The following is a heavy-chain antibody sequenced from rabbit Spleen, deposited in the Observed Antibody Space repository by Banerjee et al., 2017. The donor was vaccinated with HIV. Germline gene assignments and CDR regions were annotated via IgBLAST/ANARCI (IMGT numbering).Heavy chain of an antibody. J-gene: IGHJ6*01. CDR1: GFSLFHYW. Sequence: LEESGGGLVQPEGSLALTCKPSGFSLFHYWMCWVRQAPGKGLDLIGCIYAGDGSTDYTNWVNGRFTISKTSSTTVTLQMTSLTVADTATYFCARDTGSSFSSYGMDLWGPGTLVTVS. CDR2: IYAGDGST. D-gene: IGHD8-1*01. V-gene: IGHV1S45*01. CDR3: ARDTGSSFSSYGMDL.